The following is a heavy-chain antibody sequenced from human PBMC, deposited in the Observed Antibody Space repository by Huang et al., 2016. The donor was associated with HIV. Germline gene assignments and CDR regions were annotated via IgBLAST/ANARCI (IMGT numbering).Heavy chain of an antibody. V-gene: IGHV1-69*13. D-gene: IGHD4-17*01. CDR2: ISPMFGTP. CDR3: ARGQLGSYGDYDVLY. CDR1: GGTFSKYA. Sequence: QVQLVQSGAEVKTPGSSVKVSCKASGGTFSKYAISWVRQAPGQGPELMGGISPMFGTPNYARKVQGRVTITADDSTSTTYVEVSSLRSEDTALYYCARGQLGSYGDYDVLYWGQGTLVTVSS. J-gene: IGHJ4*02.